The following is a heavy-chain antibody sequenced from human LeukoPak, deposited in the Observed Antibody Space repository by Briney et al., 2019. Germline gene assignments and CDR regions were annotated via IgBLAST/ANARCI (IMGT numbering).Heavy chain of an antibody. CDR1: GFTFSSYG. J-gene: IGHJ3*02. V-gene: IGHV3-30*02. CDR2: IRYDGSNK. D-gene: IGHD3-16*01. CDR3: VKDTLSPTGDAFDI. Sequence: GGSLRLSCAASGFTFSSYGMHWVRQAPGKGLEWVAFIRYDGSNKYYADSVKGRLTISRDNSKNTLYLQMNSPRAEDTAVYYCVKDTLSPTGDAFDIWGQGTMVTVSS.